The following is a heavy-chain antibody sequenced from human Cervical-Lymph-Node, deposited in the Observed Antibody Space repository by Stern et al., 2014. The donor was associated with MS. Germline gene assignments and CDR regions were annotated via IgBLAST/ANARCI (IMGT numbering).Heavy chain of an antibody. V-gene: IGHV3-30*17. CDR1: GFTFSNYA. D-gene: IGHD2-2*01. CDR2: ISHDGSSK. J-gene: IGHJ5*02. CDR3: ARGICSSTSCYDGTPS. Sequence: DQLVESGGGVVQPGRSLRLSCAASGFTFSNYAMHWVRQAPGKGLEWVAVISHDGSSKSYADSVKGRFTISRDNSKNTLYLEMNSLRPEDTAVYYCARGICSSTSCYDGTPSWGQGTLVTVSS.